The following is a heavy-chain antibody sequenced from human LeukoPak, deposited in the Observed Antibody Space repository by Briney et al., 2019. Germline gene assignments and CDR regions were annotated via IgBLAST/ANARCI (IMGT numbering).Heavy chain of an antibody. D-gene: IGHD1-1*01. J-gene: IGHJ4*02. V-gene: IGHV3-53*01. CDR2: IYDSGAT. CDR1: GFAVSSIN. Sequence: GSLRLSCAASGFAVSSINMGWVRQAPEKGLEWVSLIYDSGATTYADSVKGRFTISRDSSKNTLSLQMNNLRAEDTAVYYCARPVAGGYWSFGYWGQGVLVTVST. CDR3: ARPVAGGYWSFGY.